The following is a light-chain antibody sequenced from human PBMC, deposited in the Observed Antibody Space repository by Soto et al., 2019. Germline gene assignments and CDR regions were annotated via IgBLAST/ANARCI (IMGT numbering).Light chain of an antibody. Sequence: QSALTQPASVSGSPGQSITISCTGTSSDVGGYNYVSWYQQHPGQAPKLMIFEVSNRPSGVSNRFSGSKSGNTATLTISGLQAEDEADYYCCSYTVSGTYVFGTGTKLTVL. CDR1: SSDVGGYNY. V-gene: IGLV2-14*01. J-gene: IGLJ1*01. CDR2: EVS. CDR3: CSYTVSGTYV.